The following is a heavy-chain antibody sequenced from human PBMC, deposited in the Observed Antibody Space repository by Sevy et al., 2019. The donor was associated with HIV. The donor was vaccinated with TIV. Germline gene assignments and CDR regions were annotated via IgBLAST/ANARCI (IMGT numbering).Heavy chain of an antibody. V-gene: IGHV3-23*01. J-gene: IGHJ4*02. D-gene: IGHD2-8*01. CDR3: AREGCTKPHDY. Sequence: GGSLRLSCVASGFNFNIYSMSWVRQAPGKRLEWASTLSFGCGRINHADSVQGRFTMSRDDSKKTVYLEMNSLRPEDTAVYYCAREGCTKPHDYWGQGTLVTVSS. CDR2: LSFGCGRI. CDR1: GFNFNIYS.